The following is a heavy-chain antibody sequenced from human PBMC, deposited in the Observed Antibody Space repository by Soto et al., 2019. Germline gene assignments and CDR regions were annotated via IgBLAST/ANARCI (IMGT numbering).Heavy chain of an antibody. CDR2: IYYSGST. CDR3: ARDRAEVICGGTTLHYGMDV. J-gene: IGHJ6*02. V-gene: IGHV4-31*03. D-gene: IGHD1-7*01. Sequence: SETLSLTCTVSGGSIRSGGYYWSWIRQHPGKGLEWIGYIYYSGSTYYNPSLKSRVTISVDTSKNQFSLKLSSVTAADTAVYYCARDRAEVICGGTTLHYGMDVWGQGTTVTVSS. CDR1: GGSIRSGGYY.